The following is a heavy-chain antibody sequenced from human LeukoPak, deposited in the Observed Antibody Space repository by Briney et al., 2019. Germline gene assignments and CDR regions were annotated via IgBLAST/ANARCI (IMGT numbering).Heavy chain of an antibody. CDR1: GFTFSSYG. V-gene: IGHV3-33*01. Sequence: GGSLRLSCAVSGFTFSSYGMHWVRQAPGKGLEWVAVIWYDGSNKYYADSVKGRFTISRDNSKNTLYLQMNSLRAEDTAVYYCAREHIVVVTATTTTYYYYYYGMDVWGQGTTVTVSS. CDR2: IWYDGSNK. J-gene: IGHJ6*02. D-gene: IGHD2-21*02. CDR3: AREHIVVVTATTTTYYYYYYGMDV.